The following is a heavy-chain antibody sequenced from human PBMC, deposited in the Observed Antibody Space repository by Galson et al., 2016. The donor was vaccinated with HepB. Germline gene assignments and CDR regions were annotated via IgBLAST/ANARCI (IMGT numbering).Heavy chain of an antibody. CDR2: ISGFVDKT. CDR3: ARGATYFYDSSGRSYDWFDS. Sequence: SLRLSCAASGFAFGTYAMTWVRQAPGKGLESVSGISGFVDKTYYADSVKCRFTISRDNSKNTLYLQMTSLRADDTAVYYCARGATYFYDSSGRSYDWFDSWGQGALVTVSS. J-gene: IGHJ5*01. CDR1: GFAFGTYA. V-gene: IGHV3-23*01. D-gene: IGHD3-22*01.